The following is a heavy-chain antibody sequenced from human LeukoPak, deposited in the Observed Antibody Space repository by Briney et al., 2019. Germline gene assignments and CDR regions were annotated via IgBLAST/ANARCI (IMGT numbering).Heavy chain of an antibody. D-gene: IGHD3-22*01. J-gene: IGHJ3*02. CDR3: AKMGLQDYYDSSGYERAFDI. CDR1: GLTFSNFA. CDR2: IRGSGDGT. V-gene: IGHV3-23*01. Sequence: PGGSLRLSCVVSGLTFSNFAMTWVRQAPGRGLEWVSSIRGSGDGTNYANSVRGRFTISRDNSKNTLYLQMNSLRVEDTAVYYCAKMGLQDYYDSSGYERAFDIWGQGTMVTVSS.